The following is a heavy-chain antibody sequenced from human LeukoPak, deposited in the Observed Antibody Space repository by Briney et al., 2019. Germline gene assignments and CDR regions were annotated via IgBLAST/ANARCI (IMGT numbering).Heavy chain of an antibody. CDR3: ARTAYYDSSGRDY. CDR2: INHSGST. J-gene: IGHJ4*02. D-gene: IGHD3-22*01. Sequence: SETLSLTCAVSGGSFSGYYWSWIRQPPGKGLEWIGEINHSGSTNYNPSLKSRVTISVDTSKNQFSLKLSSVTAADTAVYYCARTAYYDSSGRDYWGQGTLVTVSS. V-gene: IGHV4-34*01. CDR1: GGSFSGYY.